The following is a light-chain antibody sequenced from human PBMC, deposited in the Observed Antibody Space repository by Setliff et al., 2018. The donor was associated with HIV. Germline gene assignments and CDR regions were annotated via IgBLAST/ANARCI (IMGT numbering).Light chain of an antibody. CDR2: DVT. V-gene: IGLV2-11*01. CDR1: SSDVGGYNF. Sequence: QSALAQPRSVSGSPGQSVTISCTGTSSDVGGYNFVSWYQQHPGKAPKLMIFDVTRRPSGVSDRFSGSKSGHTASLTISGLQAEDEADYYCSSYTTSSTYVFGTGTKVTVL. J-gene: IGLJ1*01. CDR3: SSYTTSSTYV.